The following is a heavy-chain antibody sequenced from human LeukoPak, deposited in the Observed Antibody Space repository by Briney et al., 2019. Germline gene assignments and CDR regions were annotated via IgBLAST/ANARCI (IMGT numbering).Heavy chain of an antibody. D-gene: IGHD3-10*01. CDR3: ARGGTMVRGVIINAFDI. J-gene: IGHJ3*02. Sequence: PGGSLRLSRAASGFTVSSHFMSWVRQAPGKGLEWVAVIYSGGSTYYADSVKGRFTISRDNAKNSLYLQMNSLRAEDTAVYYCARGGTMVRGVIINAFDIWGQGTTVTVSS. CDR2: IYSGGST. V-gene: IGHV3-53*01. CDR1: GFTVSSHF.